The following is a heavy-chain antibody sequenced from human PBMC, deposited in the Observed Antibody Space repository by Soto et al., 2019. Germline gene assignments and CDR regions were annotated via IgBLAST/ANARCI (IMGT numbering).Heavy chain of an antibody. Sequence: GGSMRLSCAAAGFTFSSYAMSWVRQAPGKGLEWVSAISGSGGSTYYADSVKGRFTISRDNSKNTLYLQMNSLRAEDTAVYYCAKRDWSSWLPFDYWGQGTLVTVSS. CDR2: ISGSGGST. CDR3: AKRDWSSWLPFDY. D-gene: IGHD6-13*01. V-gene: IGHV3-23*01. J-gene: IGHJ4*02. CDR1: GFTFSSYA.